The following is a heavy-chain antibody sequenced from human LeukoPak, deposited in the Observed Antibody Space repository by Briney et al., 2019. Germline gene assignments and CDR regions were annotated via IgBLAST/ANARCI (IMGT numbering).Heavy chain of an antibody. Sequence: GGSLRLSCAASGFTFNTYAVSWVRQAPGKGLEWVSSISGRGSSTYYADSVKGRFTISRDNSKNTLSLQMNSLRPEDTAVYYCAKGGLEPLYFDYYGQGTLVTVSS. CDR2: ISGRGSST. J-gene: IGHJ4*02. CDR1: GFTFNTYA. D-gene: IGHD1-1*01. CDR3: AKGGLEPLYFDY. V-gene: IGHV3-23*01.